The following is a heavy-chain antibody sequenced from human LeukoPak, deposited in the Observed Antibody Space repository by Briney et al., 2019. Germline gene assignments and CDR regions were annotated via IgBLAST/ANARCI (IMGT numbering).Heavy chain of an antibody. CDR3: ARSREGGYNY. V-gene: IGHV3-48*01. D-gene: IGHD5-12*01. CDR1: GFTFSSYS. J-gene: IGHJ4*02. CDR2: ISSSSSTI. Sequence: PGGSLRLSCAASGFTFSSYSMNWVRQAPGKGLEWVSYISSSSSTIYYADSVKGRFTISRDNAKNSLYLQMNSLRAEDTAVYYCARSREGGYNYWGQGTLVTVSS.